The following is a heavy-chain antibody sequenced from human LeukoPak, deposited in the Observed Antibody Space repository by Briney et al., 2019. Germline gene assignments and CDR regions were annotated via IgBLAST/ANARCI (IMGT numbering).Heavy chain of an antibody. CDR3: ARDTAGADY. Sequence: GGSLRLSCVASGFTFSSNWMSWVRQAPGKGLEWVANIKQDGSEKYYVDSVKGRFTISRDNAKDSLYLQMNSLGAEDTAVYYCARDTAGADYWGQGTLVTVSS. D-gene: IGHD1-26*01. CDR2: IKQDGSEK. CDR1: GFTFSSNW. J-gene: IGHJ4*02. V-gene: IGHV3-7*03.